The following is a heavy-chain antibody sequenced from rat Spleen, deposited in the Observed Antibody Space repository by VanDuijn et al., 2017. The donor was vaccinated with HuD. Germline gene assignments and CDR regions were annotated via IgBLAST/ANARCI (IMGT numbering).Heavy chain of an antibody. D-gene: IGHD1-11*01. V-gene: IGHV5-29*01. CDR3: ARKTEGY. J-gene: IGHJ2*01. CDR2: ISYDGSST. CDR1: GFTFSDYY. Sequence: EVQLVESDGGLVQPGRSLKLSCAASGFTFSDYYMAWVRQAPTKGLEWVATISYDGSSTYHRDSVKGRFTISRDNAKSTLYLQMDSLRSEDTATYYCARKTEGYWGQGVMVTVSS.